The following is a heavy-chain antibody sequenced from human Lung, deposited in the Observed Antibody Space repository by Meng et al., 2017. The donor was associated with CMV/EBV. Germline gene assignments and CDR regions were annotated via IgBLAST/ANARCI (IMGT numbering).Heavy chain of an antibody. CDR3: ARGGTVFGVLIDWYFDL. CDR1: GYTFTSHY. CDR2: IDPSGGST. Sequence: ASVKVSCKASGYTFTSHYMNWVRQAPGQGPEWVGIIDPSGGSTTYAQKFQGRVTMTRDTSTSTVYMDLSSVRSEDTAVYYCARGGTVFGVLIDWYFDLWGRGXLVTVSS. D-gene: IGHD3-3*01. J-gene: IGHJ2*01. V-gene: IGHV1-46*01.